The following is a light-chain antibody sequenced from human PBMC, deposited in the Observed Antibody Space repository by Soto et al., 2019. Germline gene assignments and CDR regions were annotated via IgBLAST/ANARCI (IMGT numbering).Light chain of an antibody. CDR1: SSDVGAYNY. Sequence: SFLTQPASVSGSPGQSITISCTGRSSDVGAYNYVSWYQQHPGKAPKFMIYEVSNRPSGVSNRFSGSKSGNTASLTVSGLQAEDEADYYCSSYTTSNPYVFGTGTKVT. CDR2: EVS. J-gene: IGLJ1*01. V-gene: IGLV2-14*01. CDR3: SSYTTSNPYV.